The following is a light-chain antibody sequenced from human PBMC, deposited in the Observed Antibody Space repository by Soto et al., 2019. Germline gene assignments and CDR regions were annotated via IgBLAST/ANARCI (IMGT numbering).Light chain of an antibody. CDR1: SSDVGGYNY. V-gene: IGLV2-8*01. Sequence: QSVLTHPPSASGSPGQSVTISCTGTSSDVGGYNYVSWYQQHPGKAPKLIISEVSKRPSGVPDRFSGSKSGNTASLTVSGLQAEDEADYYCTSHAGSNHCVFGTGTKVTVL. CDR3: TSHAGSNHCV. CDR2: EVS. J-gene: IGLJ1*01.